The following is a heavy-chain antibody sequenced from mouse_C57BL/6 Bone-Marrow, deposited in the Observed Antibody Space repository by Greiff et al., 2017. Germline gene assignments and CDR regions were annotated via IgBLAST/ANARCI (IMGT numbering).Heavy chain of an antibody. D-gene: IGHD1-1*01. CDR2: IDPETCGT. J-gene: IGHJ2*01. V-gene: IGHV1-15*01. CDR3: TRYRENYGSSYGY. CDR1: GYTFTDYE. Sequence: QVQLQQSGAELVRPGASVTLSCKASGYTFTDYEMHWVKQTPVHGLEWIGAIDPETCGTAYNQKFKGKAILTADKSSSTAYMELRSLTSEDSAVYYCTRYRENYGSSYGYWGQGTTLTVSS.